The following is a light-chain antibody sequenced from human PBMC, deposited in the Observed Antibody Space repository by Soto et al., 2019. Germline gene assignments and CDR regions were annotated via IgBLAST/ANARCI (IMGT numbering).Light chain of an antibody. CDR3: QQSHITTLFT. Sequence: DIQMTQSPSSLSASLGDRVTITCRASQNINSHLNWYQQKPGKAPKVLIYAASRLQSGVPSRFSGSGSRTEFPLTISSLEPEDFATYYCQQSHITTLFTFGKGTKLEIK. V-gene: IGKV1-39*01. CDR1: QNINSH. CDR2: AAS. J-gene: IGKJ2*01.